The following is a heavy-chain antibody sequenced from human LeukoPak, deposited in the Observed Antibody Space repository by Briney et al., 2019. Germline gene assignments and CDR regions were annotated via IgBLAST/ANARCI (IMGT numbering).Heavy chain of an antibody. CDR1: GGSFSGYY. Sequence: SETLSLTCAVYGGSFSGYYWSWIRQPPGKGLEWIGEINHSGSTNYNPSLKSRVTISVDTSKNQFSLKLSSVSAADTAVYYCARAPPRGYDYVWGSYRWCYFDYWGQGTLVTVSS. D-gene: IGHD3-16*02. J-gene: IGHJ4*02. CDR3: ARAPPRGYDYVWGSYRWCYFDY. V-gene: IGHV4-34*01. CDR2: INHSGST.